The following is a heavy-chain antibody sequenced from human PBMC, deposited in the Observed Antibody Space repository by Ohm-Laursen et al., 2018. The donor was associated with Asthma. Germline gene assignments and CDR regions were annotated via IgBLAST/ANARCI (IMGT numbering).Heavy chain of an antibody. J-gene: IGHJ6*02. CDR3: ARDHPPYEFWSGYPQYGMDV. D-gene: IGHD3-3*01. CDR2: ISGSSGTI. Sequence: GSLRLSCTASGFTFSSYSINWVRQAPGKGLEWVSHISGSSGTIYYADSVKGRFTISRDNAKNSLYLQMNRLRAEDTAVYYCARDHPPYEFWSGYPQYGMDVWGQGTTVTVSS. CDR1: GFTFSSYS. V-gene: IGHV3-48*01.